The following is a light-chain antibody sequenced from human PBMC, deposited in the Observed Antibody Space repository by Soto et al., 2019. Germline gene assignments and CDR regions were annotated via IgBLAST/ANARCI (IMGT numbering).Light chain of an antibody. CDR2: AAS. J-gene: IGKJ5*01. CDR3: QQLNSYPIT. V-gene: IGKV1-9*01. CDR1: QGISSY. Sequence: IQLTQSPSSLSASVGERVTITCRASQGISSYLAWYQQKPRKAPKLLIYAASTLQSGVPSRFSGSGSGTDFTLTISSLQPEDFATYYCQQLNSYPITFGQGTRLEIK.